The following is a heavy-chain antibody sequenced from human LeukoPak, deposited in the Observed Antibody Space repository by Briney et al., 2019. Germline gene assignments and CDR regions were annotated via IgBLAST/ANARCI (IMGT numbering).Heavy chain of an antibody. D-gene: IGHD1-26*01. CDR2: IYYSGST. Sequence: SETLSLTCTVSGGSISSSSYYWGWIRQLPGKGLEWIGSIYYSGSTYYNPSLKSRVTISVDTSKNQFSLKLSSVTAADTAVYYCARVEATENYYYYYMDVWGKGTTVTVSS. V-gene: IGHV4-39*07. CDR3: ARVEATENYYYYYMDV. CDR1: GGSISSSSYY. J-gene: IGHJ6*03.